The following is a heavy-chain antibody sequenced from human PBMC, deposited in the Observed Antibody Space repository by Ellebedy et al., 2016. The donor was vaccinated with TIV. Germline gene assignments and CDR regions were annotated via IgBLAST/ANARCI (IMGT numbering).Heavy chain of an antibody. CDR2: ISGSGGST. CDR3: ARLVGATTNY. CDR1: GCTFSSYA. V-gene: IGHV3-23*01. Sequence: GESLKISCAASGCTFSSYAMSWVRQAPGKGLEWVSAISGSGGSTYYADSVKGRFTISRDNSKNTLYPQMNSLRAEDTAVYYCARLVGATTNYWGQGTLVTVSS. D-gene: IGHD1-26*01. J-gene: IGHJ4*02.